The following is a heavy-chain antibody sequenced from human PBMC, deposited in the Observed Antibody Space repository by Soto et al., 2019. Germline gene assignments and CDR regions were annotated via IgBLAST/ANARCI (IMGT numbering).Heavy chain of an antibody. CDR1: GFTFSNYW. Sequence: GGSLRLSCAAYGFTFSNYWMSWVRQAPGKGLEWVANIKQDGPEKYYENSVKGRFTISRDNTKNSMYLQMNSLRAEDTGIYYCARGIIRGTTFYWGQGT. V-gene: IGHV3-7*01. CDR2: IKQDGPEK. CDR3: ARGIIRGTTFY. J-gene: IGHJ4*02. D-gene: IGHD1-7*01.